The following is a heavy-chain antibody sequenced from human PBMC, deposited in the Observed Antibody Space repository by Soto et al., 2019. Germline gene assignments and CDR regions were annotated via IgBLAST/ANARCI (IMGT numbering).Heavy chain of an antibody. V-gene: IGHV6-1*01. CDR1: GDSVSSNSAA. Sequence: SQTLSLTCAISGDSVSSNSAAWNWIRQSPSRGLEWLGRTYYRSKWYNDYAVSVKSRITINPDTSKNQSSLQLNSVTPEDTAVYYCARVYSSGWSFYYGTDVWGQGTTVTVSS. D-gene: IGHD6-19*01. J-gene: IGHJ6*02. CDR3: ARVYSSGWSFYYGTDV. CDR2: TYYRSKWYN.